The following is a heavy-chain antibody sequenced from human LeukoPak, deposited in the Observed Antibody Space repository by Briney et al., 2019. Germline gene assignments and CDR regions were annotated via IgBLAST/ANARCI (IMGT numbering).Heavy chain of an antibody. D-gene: IGHD6-13*01. CDR3: ARVYSSSWYGDWFDP. CDR1: GFTFSSYL. CDR2: IKQDGSEK. Sequence: GGSLRLSCAASGFTFSSYLMSWVHQAPGKGLEWVSNIKQDGSEKYYVDSVKGRFTISRDNAKNSLYLQINSLRAEDTAVYYCARVYSSSWYGDWFDPWGQGTLVTVSS. V-gene: IGHV3-7*01. J-gene: IGHJ5*02.